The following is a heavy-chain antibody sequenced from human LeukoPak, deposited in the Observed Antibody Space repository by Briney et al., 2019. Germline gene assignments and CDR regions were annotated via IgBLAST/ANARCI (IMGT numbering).Heavy chain of an antibody. Sequence: SETLSLTCTVSGGSISSYYWSWIRQPPRRRLEWIGYIYYSGSTNYNPSLKSRVTISVDTSKNQFSLKLSSVTAADTAVYYCARDRTVDYGDYFFDYWGQGTLVTVSS. CDR2: IYYSGST. J-gene: IGHJ4*02. D-gene: IGHD4-17*01. V-gene: IGHV4-59*01. CDR3: ARDRTVDYGDYFFDY. CDR1: GGSISSYY.